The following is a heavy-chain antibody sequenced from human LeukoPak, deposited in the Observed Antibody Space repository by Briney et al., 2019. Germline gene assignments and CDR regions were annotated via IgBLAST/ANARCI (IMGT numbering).Heavy chain of an antibody. CDR3: ARDLRGSGSSDY. D-gene: IGHD3-10*01. CDR2: ISSSSSYI. J-gene: IGHJ4*02. CDR1: GFTFSSYS. Sequence: GGSLRLSCAASGFTFSSYSMNWVRQAPGKGLEWVSSISSSSSYIYYADSVKGRFPISRDNAKNSLYLQMNSLRAEDTAVYYCARDLRGSGSSDYWGQGTLVTVSS. V-gene: IGHV3-21*01.